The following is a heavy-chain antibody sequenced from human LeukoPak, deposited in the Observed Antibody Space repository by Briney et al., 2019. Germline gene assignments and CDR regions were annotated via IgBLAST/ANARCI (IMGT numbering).Heavy chain of an antibody. CDR1: GGTFSSYA. Sequence: ASVKVSCKASGGTFSSYAISWVRQAPGQGLEWMGRIIPILGIANYAQKFQGRVTITADKSTSTAYMELSSLRSEDTAVYYCARVDPDRATYYYDSRGYFFDYWGQGTLVTVSS. CDR2: IIPILGIA. CDR3: ARVDPDRATYYYDSRGYFFDY. D-gene: IGHD3-22*01. J-gene: IGHJ4*02. V-gene: IGHV1-69*04.